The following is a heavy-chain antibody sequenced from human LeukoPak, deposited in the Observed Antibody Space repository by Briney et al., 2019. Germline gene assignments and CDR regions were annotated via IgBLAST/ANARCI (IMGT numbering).Heavy chain of an antibody. D-gene: IGHD1-26*01. J-gene: IGHJ4*02. CDR2: FIPIIGIA. CDR3: ARQLGALGYCFDY. CDR1: VCTFSSYA. Sequence: LVKLSCTASVCTFSSYAISCVRQATGQALEWMGRFIPIIGIATYAQKLQARVTITADKTTSRAYLDLSSLSSEATARYYCARQLGALGYCFDYWGQGTMVTVSS. V-gene: IGHV1-69*04.